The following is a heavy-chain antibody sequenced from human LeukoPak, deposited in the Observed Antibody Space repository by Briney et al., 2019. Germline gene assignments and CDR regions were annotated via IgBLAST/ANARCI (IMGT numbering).Heavy chain of an antibody. V-gene: IGHV3-7*01. D-gene: IGHD2-2*02. J-gene: IGHJ4*02. CDR1: GFTFSSYW. Sequence: PGGSLRLSCAASGFTFSSYWMSWVRQAPGKGLEWVANIKQDGSEKYYVDSVKGRFTISRDNAKNSLYLQMNSLRAEDTAVYYCARVTGVPAAIRGGFHYWGQGTLVTVSS. CDR3: ARVTGVPAAIRGGFHY. CDR2: IKQDGSEK.